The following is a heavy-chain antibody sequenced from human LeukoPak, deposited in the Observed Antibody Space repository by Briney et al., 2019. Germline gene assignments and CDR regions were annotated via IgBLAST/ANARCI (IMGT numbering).Heavy chain of an antibody. V-gene: IGHV3-23*01. J-gene: IGHJ4*02. CDR1: GFTFSSYG. D-gene: IGHD3-10*01. Sequence: GGSLRLSCAASGFTFSSYGMHWVRQAPGKGLEWVSAISGSGGSTYYADSVKGRITISRDKAKNSLYLQMNSLRAEDTAIYYCARDPSMVRGVITDGDYWGQGTLVTVSS. CDR3: ARDPSMVRGVITDGDY. CDR2: ISGSGGST.